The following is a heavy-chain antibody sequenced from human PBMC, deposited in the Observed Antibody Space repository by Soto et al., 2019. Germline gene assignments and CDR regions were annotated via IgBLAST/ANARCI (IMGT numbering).Heavy chain of an antibody. D-gene: IGHD4-17*01. CDR3: AADYLRHNSLNGYYYSYGMDV. J-gene: IGHJ6*02. CDR1: GITFSTYA. Sequence: GRALRLSCAASGITFSTYAMSWVRRAPGKGLEWVSTIGSNGADKQYADFVKGRFTVSRDSSKSTLSLQMNSLRAEDTAVYYCAADYLRHNSLNGYYYSYGMDVWGQGTTVTVSS. V-gene: IGHV3-23*01. CDR2: IGSNGADK.